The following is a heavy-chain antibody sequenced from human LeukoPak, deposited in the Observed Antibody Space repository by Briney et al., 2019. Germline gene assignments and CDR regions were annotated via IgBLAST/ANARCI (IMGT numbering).Heavy chain of an antibody. CDR1: GFTFSSYA. V-gene: IGHV3-23*01. D-gene: IGHD2-2*01. CDR2: ISGSGGSA. CDR3: AKLDIVVVPAAVIDY. Sequence: GGSLRLSCAASGFTFSSYAMTRVRQAPGKGLEWVSGISGSGGSANYADSVKGRFTISRDNSKNMLYLQMNSLRAEDTAVYYCAKLDIVVVPAAVIDYWGQGTLVTVSS. J-gene: IGHJ4*02.